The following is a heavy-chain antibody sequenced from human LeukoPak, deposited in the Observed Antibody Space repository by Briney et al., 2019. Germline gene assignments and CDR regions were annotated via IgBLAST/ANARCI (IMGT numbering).Heavy chain of an antibody. Sequence: PGGSLRLSCAASGFTFSDYYMSWIRQAPGKGLEWVSYISSSGSTIYYADSVKGRFTISRDNAKNSLYLQMNSLRAEDTAVYYCASPNYDILTGYSYSYGMDVWGQGTTVTVSS. CDR3: ASPNYDILTGYSYSYGMDV. CDR1: GFTFSDYY. CDR2: ISSSGSTI. D-gene: IGHD3-9*01. V-gene: IGHV3-11*01. J-gene: IGHJ6*02.